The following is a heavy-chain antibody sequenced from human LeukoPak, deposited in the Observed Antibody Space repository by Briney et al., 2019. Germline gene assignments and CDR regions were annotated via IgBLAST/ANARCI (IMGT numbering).Heavy chain of an antibody. CDR1: GLTFRGSW. V-gene: IGHV3-7*04. CDR3: VRGGGYTDY. D-gene: IGHD6-19*01. Sequence: PGGSLRLSCAVSGLTFRGSWMSWVRQPPGKGLEWVANIKEDGSKTYYVDSVKGRFTISRDNAKNSLCLQLTSLRAEDTAVYYCVRGGGYTDYWGQGTLVTVSS. CDR2: IKEDGSKT. J-gene: IGHJ4*02.